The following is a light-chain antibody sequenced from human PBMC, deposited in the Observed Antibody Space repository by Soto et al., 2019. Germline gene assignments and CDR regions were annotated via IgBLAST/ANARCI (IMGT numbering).Light chain of an antibody. Sequence: QSALTQPPSVSGSPGQWVTISCTIATSDVGDYEHVSWYQLAPGTTPKLLISDVINRPSGVPDRFSGSKSGNTPSLTISGLQAEDEADYYCGLFTSSATWVFGGGTKVTVL. V-gene: IGLV2-18*01. CDR2: DVI. J-gene: IGLJ3*02. CDR1: TSDVGDYEH. CDR3: GLFTSSATWV.